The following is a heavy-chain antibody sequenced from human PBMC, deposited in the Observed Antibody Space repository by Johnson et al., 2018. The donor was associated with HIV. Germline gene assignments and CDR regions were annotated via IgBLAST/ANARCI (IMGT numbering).Heavy chain of an antibody. CDR1: GFTFSSYG. J-gene: IGHJ3*02. CDR2: INWNGGST. V-gene: IGHV3-20*04. D-gene: IGHD5-12*01. CDR3: ARDLYSGYGGRAFDI. Sequence: VQLVESGGGVVQPGGSLRLSCAASGFTFSSYGMHWVRQAPGKGLEWVSGINWNGGSTGYADSVKGRFTISRDNAKNSLYLQMNSLRAEDTAVYFCARDLYSGYGGRAFDIWGQGTMVTVSS.